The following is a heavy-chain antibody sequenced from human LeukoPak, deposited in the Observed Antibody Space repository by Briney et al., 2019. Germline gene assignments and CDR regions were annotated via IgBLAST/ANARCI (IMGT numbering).Heavy chain of an antibody. CDR3: AKDARWLVPSL. CDR1: GFTFSSYG. Sequence: GGSLRLSCAASGFTFSSYGLHWVRQAPGKGLEWLAVISYDGSNKYYADSVKGRFTISRDNSKNTLYPQMNSLRAEDTAVYYCAKDARWLVPSLWGQGTLVTVSS. V-gene: IGHV3-30*18. CDR2: ISYDGSNK. D-gene: IGHD6-19*01. J-gene: IGHJ4*02.